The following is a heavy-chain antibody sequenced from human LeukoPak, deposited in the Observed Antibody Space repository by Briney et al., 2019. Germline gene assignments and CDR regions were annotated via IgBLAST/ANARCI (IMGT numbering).Heavy chain of an antibody. CDR1: GGSISNYY. D-gene: IGHD3-10*01. Sequence: SETLSLTCTVSGGSISNYYWNWIRQPPGKGLEWIGSIYYSGSTYYNPSLKSRVTISVDTSKNQFSLKLNSVTATGTAVYYCARHYGPWGQGTLVTVSS. CDR2: IYYSGST. CDR3: ARHYGP. V-gene: IGHV4-39*01. J-gene: IGHJ4*02.